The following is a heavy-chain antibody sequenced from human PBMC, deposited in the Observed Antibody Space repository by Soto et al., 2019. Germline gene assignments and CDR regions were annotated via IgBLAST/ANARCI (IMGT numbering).Heavy chain of an antibody. Sequence: GGSLRLSCAASGFTFSSYAMHWVRQAPGKGLEWVAVISYDGSNKYYADSVKGRFTISRDNSKNTLYLQMNSLRAEDTAVYYCARDGGYCSSTSCPPLDYWGQGTLVTVSS. J-gene: IGHJ4*02. CDR3: ARDGGYCSSTSCPPLDY. D-gene: IGHD2-2*03. V-gene: IGHV3-30-3*01. CDR1: GFTFSSYA. CDR2: ISYDGSNK.